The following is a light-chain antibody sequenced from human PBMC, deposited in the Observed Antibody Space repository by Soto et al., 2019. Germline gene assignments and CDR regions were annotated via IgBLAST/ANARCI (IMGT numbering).Light chain of an antibody. CDR2: DAS. CDR3: QQRSNWPPIT. CDR1: QSVKTF. J-gene: IGKJ5*01. Sequence: EIFLTQSPATLSLSLGERSTLXXRASQSVKTFLVWYQQRPGQATRLLXHDASRRAAGIPARFSGSGFGTDFTLTISSLEPEDAAVYYCQQRSNWPPITFGQGTRLEIK. V-gene: IGKV3-11*01.